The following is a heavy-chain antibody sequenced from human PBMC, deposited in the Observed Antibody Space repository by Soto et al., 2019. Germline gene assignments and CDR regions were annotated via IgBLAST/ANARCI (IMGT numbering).Heavy chain of an antibody. V-gene: IGHV1-8*01. D-gene: IGHD4-17*01. Sequence: QVQLVQSGAEVKKPGASVKVSCKASGYTFTSYDINWVRQATGQGLEWMGWMNPNSGNTGYAQKFQGRVPMTRNTSISTAYMELSSLRSEDTAVYYCARGPWTTVTYYYYGMDVWGQGTTVTVSS. CDR2: MNPNSGNT. CDR3: ARGPWTTVTYYYYGMDV. J-gene: IGHJ6*02. CDR1: GYTFTSYD.